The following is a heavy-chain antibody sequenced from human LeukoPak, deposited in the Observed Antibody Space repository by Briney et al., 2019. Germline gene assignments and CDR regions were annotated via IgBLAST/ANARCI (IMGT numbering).Heavy chain of an antibody. CDR3: ASDTKGFDY. J-gene: IGHJ4*02. Sequence: PSETLSLTCTVSGGSISSYYWAWIRQPPGKGLEWIGSIYYSGSTYYNPSLKSRVTISVDTSKNQFSLKLSSVTAADTAVYYCASDTKGFDYWGQGTLVTVSS. V-gene: IGHV4-39*07. CDR1: GGSISSYY. D-gene: IGHD1-1*01. CDR2: IYYSGST.